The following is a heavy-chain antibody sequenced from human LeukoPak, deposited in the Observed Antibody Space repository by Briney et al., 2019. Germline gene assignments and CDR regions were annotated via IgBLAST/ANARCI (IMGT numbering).Heavy chain of an antibody. CDR3: AGNWNYSYFDY. V-gene: IGHV1-8*01. Sequence: ASVKVSCKVSGYTFTSYDINWVRQATGQGLEWMGWMNPNSGNTGYAQKFQGRVTMTRNTSISTAYMELSSLRSEDAAVYYCAGNWNYSYFDYWGQGTLVTVSS. CDR1: GYTFTSYD. J-gene: IGHJ4*02. CDR2: MNPNSGNT. D-gene: IGHD1-7*01.